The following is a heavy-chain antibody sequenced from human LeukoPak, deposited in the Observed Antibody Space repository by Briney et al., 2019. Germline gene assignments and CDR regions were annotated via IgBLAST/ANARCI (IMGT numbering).Heavy chain of an antibody. Sequence: GGSLRLSCAASGFTFSSYEMNWVRQAPGKGLEWVSYISSSGSTIYYADSVKGRFTISRDNAKNSLYLQMNSLRAEDTAVYYCARDSGWSYLDYWGQGTLVTVSS. D-gene: IGHD6-19*01. V-gene: IGHV3-48*03. CDR3: ARDSGWSYLDY. J-gene: IGHJ4*02. CDR2: ISSSGSTI. CDR1: GFTFSSYE.